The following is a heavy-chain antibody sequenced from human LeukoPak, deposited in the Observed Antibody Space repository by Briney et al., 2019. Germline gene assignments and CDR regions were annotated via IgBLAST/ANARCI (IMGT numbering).Heavy chain of an antibody. Sequence: SETLSLTCAVYGGSFSVYYWSWIRQPPGKGLEWIGEINQSGSTNYNPSLKSRVTISVDTSKNQFSLKLSSVTAADTAVYYCARVGNSAWTPRDSWGQGTLLTVSS. V-gene: IGHV4-34*01. J-gene: IGHJ4*02. D-gene: IGHD6-19*01. CDR1: GGSFSVYY. CDR2: INQSGST. CDR3: ARVGNSAWTPRDS.